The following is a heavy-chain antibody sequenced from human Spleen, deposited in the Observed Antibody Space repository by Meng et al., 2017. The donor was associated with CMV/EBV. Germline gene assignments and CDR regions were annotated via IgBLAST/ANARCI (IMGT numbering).Heavy chain of an antibody. V-gene: IGHV1-8*01. CDR2: MNPNRGNT. Sequence: ASVKVSCKASGYTFTSYEVNWVRQAIGQWPEWMRWMNPNRGNTGYAQKFQDRATMTRNTSISTAHMELSSLRSEDTAVYYCARDQDRIVVVPAAIGAARGDYYYYYGMDVWGQGTTVTVSS. CDR1: GYTFTSYE. CDR3: ARDQDRIVVVPAAIGAARGDYYYYYGMDV. D-gene: IGHD2-2*02. J-gene: IGHJ6*02.